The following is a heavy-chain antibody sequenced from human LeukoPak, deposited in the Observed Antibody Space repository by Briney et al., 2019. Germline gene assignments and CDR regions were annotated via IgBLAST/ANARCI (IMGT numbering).Heavy chain of an antibody. CDR1: GFTFSSYW. CDR3: AREGIAVAVYLNY. D-gene: IGHD6-19*01. CDR2: IKQDGSEK. J-gene: IGHJ4*02. Sequence: PGGFLRLSCAASGFTFSSYWMSWVRQAPGKGLEWVANIKQDGSEKYYVDSVKGRFTISRDNAKNSLYLQMNSLRAEDTAVYYCAREGIAVAVYLNYWGQGTLVTVSS. V-gene: IGHV3-7*03.